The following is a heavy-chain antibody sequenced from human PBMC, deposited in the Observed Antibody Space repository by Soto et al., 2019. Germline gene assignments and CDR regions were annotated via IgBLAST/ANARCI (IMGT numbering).Heavy chain of an antibody. CDR3: CCLGTDAFDI. V-gene: IGHV1-46*01. CDR1: GYTFTSYY. Sequence: ASVKVSCKASGYTFTSYYMHWVRQAPGQGLEWMGIINPSGGSTSYAQKFQGRVTMTRETSTSTVYMELSSLRSEDTAVYYCCCLGTDAFDIWGQGTMVTVSS. D-gene: IGHD1-1*01. CDR2: INPSGGST. J-gene: IGHJ3*02.